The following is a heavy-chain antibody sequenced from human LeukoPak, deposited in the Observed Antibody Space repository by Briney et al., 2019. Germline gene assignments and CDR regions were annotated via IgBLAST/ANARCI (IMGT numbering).Heavy chain of an antibody. CDR1: GGSFSGYY. CDR2: INHRGST. Sequence: SETLSLTCAVYGGSFSGYYWSWIRQPPGKGLEWIGEINHRGSTNYNPSLKSRVTISVDTSKNQFSLKLSSVTAADTAVYYCARLAVRGVHYWGQGTLVTVSS. V-gene: IGHV4-34*01. CDR3: ARLAVRGVHY. J-gene: IGHJ4*02. D-gene: IGHD3-10*01.